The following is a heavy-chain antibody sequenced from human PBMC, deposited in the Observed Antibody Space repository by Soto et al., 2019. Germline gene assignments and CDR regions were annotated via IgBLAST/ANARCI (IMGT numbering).Heavy chain of an antibody. CDR3: ARDRGFGDI. Sequence: SETLSLTCTVSGDSISSGDDYWSWIRQPPGKGLEWIGNIYYRGSTYNNPSLKSRLTISVDTSKNQFSLKLNSVTAADTAVYYCARDRGFGDIWGQGTMVTVSS. CDR1: GDSISSGDDY. V-gene: IGHV4-30-4*01. CDR2: IYYRGST. D-gene: IGHD3-10*01. J-gene: IGHJ3*02.